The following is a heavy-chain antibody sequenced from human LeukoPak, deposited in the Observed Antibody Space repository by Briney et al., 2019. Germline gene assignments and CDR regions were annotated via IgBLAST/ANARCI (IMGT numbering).Heavy chain of an antibody. D-gene: IGHD3-10*01. Sequence: PSETLSLTCTVSGGSISSYYWSWIRQPPGKGLEWIGYIYYSGSTNYNPSLKSRVTISVDTSKHQFSLKLSSVTAADTAVYYCARVGTYGSGSYLPWLDYWGQGTLVTASS. CDR2: IYYSGST. J-gene: IGHJ4*02. CDR3: ARVGTYGSGSYLPWLDY. CDR1: GGSISSYY. V-gene: IGHV4-59*01.